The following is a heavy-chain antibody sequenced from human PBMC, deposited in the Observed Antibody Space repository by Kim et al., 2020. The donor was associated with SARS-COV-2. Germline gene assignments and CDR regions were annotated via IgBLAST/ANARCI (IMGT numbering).Heavy chain of an antibody. CDR3: ARGAYGDVSFDY. D-gene: IGHD4-17*01. Sequence: KYGQKVQGRVIMTTDTYTNTAYMELWSLRSDDTAMYYCARGAYGDVSFDYWGQGTLVTVSS. V-gene: IGHV1-18*01. J-gene: IGHJ4*02.